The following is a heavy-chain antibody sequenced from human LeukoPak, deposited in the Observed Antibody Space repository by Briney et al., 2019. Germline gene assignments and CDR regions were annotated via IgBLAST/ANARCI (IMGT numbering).Heavy chain of an antibody. CDR2: IYPGDSDT. Sequence: GESLKISCKGSGYRFTSYWIGWVRQMPGKGLEWMGIIYPGDSDTRYSPSFQGQVTISADKSISTAYLQWSSLKASDTAMYYCARFNGDYVDYYYYGMDVWGQGTTVTVSS. CDR3: ARFNGDYVDYYYYGMDV. CDR1: GYRFTSYW. V-gene: IGHV5-51*01. D-gene: IGHD4-17*01. J-gene: IGHJ6*02.